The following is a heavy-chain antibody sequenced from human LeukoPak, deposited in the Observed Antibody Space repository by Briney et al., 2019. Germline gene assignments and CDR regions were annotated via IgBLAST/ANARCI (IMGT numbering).Heavy chain of an antibody. CDR2: IKQDGSGK. Sequence: GGSLRLSCAASGFTFSSYWMSWVRQAPGKGLEWVANIKQDGSGKYYVDSVKGRFTISRDNAKNSLYLQMNSLRAEDTAVYYCARDCTNGVCPNDYWGQGTLVTVSS. V-gene: IGHV3-7*01. J-gene: IGHJ4*02. CDR1: GFTFSSYW. D-gene: IGHD2-8*01. CDR3: ARDCTNGVCPNDY.